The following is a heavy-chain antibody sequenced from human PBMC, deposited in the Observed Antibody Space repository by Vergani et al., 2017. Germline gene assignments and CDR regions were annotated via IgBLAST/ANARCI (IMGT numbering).Heavy chain of an antibody. CDR1: GFTFSSYA. J-gene: IGHJ4*02. V-gene: IGHV3-30*02. Sequence: VQLLESGGGLVQPGGSLRLSCAASGFTFSSYAMSWVRQAPGKGLEWVTFIRYDGSNTYYADSVKGRFTISRDNSKNTLFLQMNSLRPEDTAVYYCARDTVTGSRYFDYWGQGTLVTVSS. CDR2: IRYDGSNT. D-gene: IGHD6-19*01. CDR3: ARDTVTGSRYFDY.